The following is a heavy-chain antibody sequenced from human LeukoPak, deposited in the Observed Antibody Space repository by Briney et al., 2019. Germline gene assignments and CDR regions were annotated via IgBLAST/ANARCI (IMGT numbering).Heavy chain of an antibody. J-gene: IGHJ4*02. CDR1: GFTFSSYG. CDR3: AKDRYYDSSGYLWYFDY. Sequence: GSLRLSCAASGFTFSSYGMHWVRQAPGKGLEWVAVISYDGSNKYYADSVKGRFTISRDNSKNTLYLQMNSLRAEDTAVYYCAKDRYYDSSGYLWYFDYWGRGTLVTVSS. V-gene: IGHV3-30*18. D-gene: IGHD3-22*01. CDR2: ISYDGSNK.